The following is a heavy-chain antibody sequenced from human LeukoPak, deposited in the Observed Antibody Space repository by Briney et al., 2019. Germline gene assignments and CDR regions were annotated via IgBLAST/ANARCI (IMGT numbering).Heavy chain of an antibody. CDR1: GFTFSSYS. Sequence: GGSLRLSCAASGFTFSSYSMNWVRQAPGKGLEWVSSISSSSSYIYYADSVKGRFTISRDNAKNSLYLQMNSLRAQDTAVYYCAKDPNLLLLSYFDYWGQGTLVTVSS. D-gene: IGHD3-22*01. J-gene: IGHJ4*02. CDR2: ISSSSSYI. CDR3: AKDPNLLLLSYFDY. V-gene: IGHV3-21*04.